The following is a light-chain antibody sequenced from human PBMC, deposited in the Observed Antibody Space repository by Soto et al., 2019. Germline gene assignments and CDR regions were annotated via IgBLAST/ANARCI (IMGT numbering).Light chain of an antibody. CDR3: QQYNNWPT. CDR1: QSVSSN. V-gene: IGKV3-15*01. J-gene: IGKJ4*01. CDR2: GAS. Sequence: EVVMTQSPATLSVSPGERATLSCRSSQSVSSNLAWYQQKPGQAPRLLIYGASTRATGIPARFSGSGSGTEFTLTISSLQSEDFAVDYCQQYNNWPTFGGGTKVE.